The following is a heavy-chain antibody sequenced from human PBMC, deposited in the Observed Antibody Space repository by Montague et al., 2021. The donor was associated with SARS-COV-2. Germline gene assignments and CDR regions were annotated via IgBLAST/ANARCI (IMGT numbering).Heavy chain of an antibody. Sequence: SLSLSCAASGFIFSSYGVHWVRQAPGKGLEWVAHIWYDGSNENYVDSVKGRFTISRDNFKNTLYLQMNSLRAEDTAIYYCARGSVGGYYFGYWGQGTLVTVSS. D-gene: IGHD1-26*01. CDR2: IWYDGSNE. CDR1: GFIFSSYG. CDR3: ARGSVGGYYFGY. J-gene: IGHJ4*02. V-gene: IGHV3-33*01.